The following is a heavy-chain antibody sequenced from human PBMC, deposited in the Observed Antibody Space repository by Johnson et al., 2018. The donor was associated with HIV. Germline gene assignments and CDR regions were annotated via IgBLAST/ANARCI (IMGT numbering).Heavy chain of an antibody. CDR3: AKDRGSYYDSSGYLGDAFDI. J-gene: IGHJ3*02. V-gene: IGHV3-23*04. Sequence: VQLVESGGGVVQPGRSLRLSCAASGFTFDDYGMSWVRQAPGKGLEWVSPIGPAADTYYADSVKGRFTISRDNSKNTLYLQMNSLRAEDTAVYYCAKDRGSYYDSSGYLGDAFDIWGQGTMVTVSS. CDR2: IGPAADT. D-gene: IGHD3-22*01. CDR1: GFTFDDYG.